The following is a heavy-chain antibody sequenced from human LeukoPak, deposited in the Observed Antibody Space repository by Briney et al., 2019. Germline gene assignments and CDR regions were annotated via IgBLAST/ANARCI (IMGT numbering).Heavy chain of an antibody. D-gene: IGHD5-12*01. Sequence: PGESLKISCKVSGYSFTSYWISWVRQMPVKGLGWRGMIYPSDSDTNYSPSFQGHVTILADKSLSTAYLQWSRLKASETRMYYCATDRYSGYEWGQGTLVTVSS. CDR3: ATDRYSGYE. V-gene: IGHV5-10-1*01. CDR1: GYSFTSYW. CDR2: IYPSDSDT. J-gene: IGHJ4*02.